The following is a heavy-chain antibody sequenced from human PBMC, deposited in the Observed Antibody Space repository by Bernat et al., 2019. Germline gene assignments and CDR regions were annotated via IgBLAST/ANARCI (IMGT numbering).Heavy chain of an antibody. CDR3: ARETRRYLTYDYYGMDV. D-gene: IGHD3-9*01. CDR2: INPNSGGT. CDR1: GYTFTGYY. J-gene: IGHJ6*02. Sequence: QVQLVQSGAEVKKPGASVKVSCKASGYTFTGYYMHWVRQAPGQGLEWMGWINPNSGGTNYAQKFQGWVTMTRDTSISTAYMELSRLRSDDTAVYYCARETRRYLTYDYYGMDVWGQGTTVTVSS. V-gene: IGHV1-2*04.